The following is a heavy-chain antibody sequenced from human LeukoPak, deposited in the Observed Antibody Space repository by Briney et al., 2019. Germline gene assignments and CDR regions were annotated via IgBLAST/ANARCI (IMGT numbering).Heavy chain of an antibody. D-gene: IGHD5-18*01. CDR3: AKGDVDSPMNFYH. J-gene: IGHJ4*02. V-gene: IGHV3-43*01. Sequence: GGSLRLSCAASGFMFDGYTMHWVRQAPGKGLEWVSLINWDGGSTYYAGSVKGRFTISRDNSKNSLYLQMNSLRTEDTALYYCAKGDVDSPMNFYHWGQGTLVTVSS. CDR2: INWDGGST. CDR1: GFMFDGYT.